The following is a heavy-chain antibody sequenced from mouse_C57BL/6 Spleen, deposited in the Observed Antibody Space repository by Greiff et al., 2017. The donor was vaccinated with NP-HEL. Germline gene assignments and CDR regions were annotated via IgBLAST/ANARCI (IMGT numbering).Heavy chain of an antibody. CDR1: GYAFTNYL. V-gene: IGHV1-54*01. CDR2: INPGSGGT. CDR3: ARDYYGSSSFAY. J-gene: IGHJ3*01. D-gene: IGHD1-1*01. Sequence: VQLQQSGAELVRPGTSVKVSCKASGYAFTNYLIEWVKQRPGQGLEWIGVINPGSGGTNYNEKFKGKATLTADKSSSTACMQLSSLTSEDSAVYFCARDYYGSSSFAYWGQGTLVTVSA.